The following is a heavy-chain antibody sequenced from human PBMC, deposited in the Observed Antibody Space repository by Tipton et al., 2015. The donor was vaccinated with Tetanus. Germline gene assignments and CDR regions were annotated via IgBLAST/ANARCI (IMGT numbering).Heavy chain of an antibody. CDR2: INTDNGNR. CDR1: GYNFINNV. J-gene: IGHJ4*02. Sequence: QMQLVQSGAEVKKPGASVKVSCKASGYNFINNVIYWVRQAPGQGLEWMGWINTDNGNRLSSQKFQGRVTITSDTSASTVYMELTSLRSEDTAVYYCARDHRANRGSRLGFFDYWGQGTVVSVSS. CDR3: ARDHRANRGSRLGFFDY. V-gene: IGHV1-3*04. D-gene: IGHD3-16*01.